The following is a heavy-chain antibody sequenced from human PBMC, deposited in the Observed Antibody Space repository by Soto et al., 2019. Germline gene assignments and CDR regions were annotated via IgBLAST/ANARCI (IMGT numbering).Heavy chain of an antibody. CDR2: ISSNSSYM. Sequence: EVQLVESGGGLXKXXXSLRLSCAASGFTFSNSGMNWVRQAPGKGLEWVSSISSNSSYMYYADSVKGRFTISRDNAKNSLYLKMNSLRAEDTDVYYCARDCSSTSCYGGHFDYWGQGTLVTVSS. CDR1: GFTFSNSG. J-gene: IGHJ4*02. D-gene: IGHD2-2*01. V-gene: IGHV3-21*01. CDR3: ARDCSSTSCYGGHFDY.